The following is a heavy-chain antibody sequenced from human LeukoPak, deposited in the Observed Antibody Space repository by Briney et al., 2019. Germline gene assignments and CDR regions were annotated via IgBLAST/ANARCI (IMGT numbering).Heavy chain of an antibody. CDR1: GGSISSSSYY. Sequence: SETLSLTCTVSGGSISSSSYYWGWIRQPPGKGLEWIGSIFYSGSTYYNPSLKSRVTISVDTSKNQFSLKLTSVTAADTAVYYCAREYSSGWYPLDYWGQGILVTVSS. V-gene: IGHV4-39*02. D-gene: IGHD6-19*01. CDR2: IFYSGST. J-gene: IGHJ4*02. CDR3: AREYSSGWYPLDY.